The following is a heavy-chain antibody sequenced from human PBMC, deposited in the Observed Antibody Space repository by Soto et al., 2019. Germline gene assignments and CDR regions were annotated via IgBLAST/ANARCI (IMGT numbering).Heavy chain of an antibody. Sequence: QVQLVESGGGVVQPGRSLRLSCAASGFTFSGFGMHWVRQAPGKGLEWVAVISYDGSNKYYADSAKGRFTISRDNSKNTRYLQMNSLIPEDTAVYYCAKVPTDIWGQGTTVTVSS. CDR2: ISYDGSNK. J-gene: IGHJ6*02. CDR1: GFTFSGFG. V-gene: IGHV3-30*18. CDR3: AKVPTDI.